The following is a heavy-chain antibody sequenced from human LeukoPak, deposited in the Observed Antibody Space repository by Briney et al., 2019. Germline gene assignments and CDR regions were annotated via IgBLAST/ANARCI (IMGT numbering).Heavy chain of an antibody. D-gene: IGHD3-10*02. CDR3: AKKRGATMIGGGLDY. V-gene: IGHV3-23*01. CDR2: LTTSGTIP. Sequence: GGSLRLSCAASGFAFTNYAMTCVRQAPGKGLEWVSLLTTSGTIPYYAHSVRGRFTVSRDNSMSTLYLQMTSLRAEYTAVYFCAKKRGATMIGGGLDYWGQGTRVTVSS. J-gene: IGHJ4*02. CDR1: GFAFTNYA.